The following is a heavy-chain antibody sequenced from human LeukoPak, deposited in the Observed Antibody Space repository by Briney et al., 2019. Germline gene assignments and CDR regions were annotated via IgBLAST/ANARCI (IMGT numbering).Heavy chain of an antibody. CDR3: ARDQNSSSRLSAFDI. Sequence: SETLSLTCTVSGGSISSYYWSWIRQPPGKGLEWMGYIYYSGSTNYNPSLKSRVTISVDTSKNQFSLKLSSVTAADTAVYYCARDQNSSSRLSAFDIWGQGTMVTVSS. CDR2: IYYSGST. D-gene: IGHD6-13*01. CDR1: GGSISSYY. J-gene: IGHJ3*02. V-gene: IGHV4-59*01.